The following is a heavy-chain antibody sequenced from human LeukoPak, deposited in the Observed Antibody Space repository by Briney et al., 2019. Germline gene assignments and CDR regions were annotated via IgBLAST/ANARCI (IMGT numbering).Heavy chain of an antibody. Sequence: ASVKVSCKASGYTFTGYYMHWVRQAPGQGLEWMGWINPNSGGTNFAQKFQGCVTMTRDTSISTAYMELSRLRSDDTAVYYCARDGRAYYDILTGYYHFDFWGQGTLVTVSS. CDR1: GYTFTGYY. CDR3: ARDGRAYYDILTGYYHFDF. CDR2: INPNSGGT. D-gene: IGHD3-9*01. J-gene: IGHJ4*02. V-gene: IGHV1-2*04.